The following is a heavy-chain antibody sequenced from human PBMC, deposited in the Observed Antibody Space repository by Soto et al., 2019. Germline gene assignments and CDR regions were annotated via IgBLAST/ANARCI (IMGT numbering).Heavy chain of an antibody. J-gene: IGHJ5*02. V-gene: IGHV4-39*01. D-gene: IGHD3-22*01. CDR2: IYYSGST. Sequence: SETLSLTCTVSGGSISSSSYYWGWIRQPPGKGLEWIGSIYYSGSTYYNPSLKSRVTISVDTSKNQFSLKLSSVTAADTAVYYCARHEGPGNYDSSGYYYVGWFDPWGQGTLVTVSS. CDR3: ARHEGPGNYDSSGYYYVGWFDP. CDR1: GGSISSSSYY.